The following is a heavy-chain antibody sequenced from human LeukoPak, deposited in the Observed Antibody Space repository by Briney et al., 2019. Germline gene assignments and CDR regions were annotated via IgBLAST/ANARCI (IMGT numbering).Heavy chain of an antibody. J-gene: IGHJ4*02. CDR2: VYYTGST. CDR1: GGVFSDYY. D-gene: IGHD1-26*01. V-gene: IGHV4-59*01. CDR3: ARGENSIRPFDY. Sequence: SETLSLTCDVFGGVFSDYYWSWFRQPPGKGLEGIGHVYYTGSTNYNPSLKSRVTISVATSKSQFSLKLSSVTAADTAVYYCARGENSIRPFDYWGQGTLVTVSS.